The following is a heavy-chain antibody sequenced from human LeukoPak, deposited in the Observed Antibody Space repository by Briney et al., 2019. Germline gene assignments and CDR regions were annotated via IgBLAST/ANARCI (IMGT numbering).Heavy chain of an antibody. J-gene: IGHJ4*02. Sequence: SETLSLTCAVYGGSFSGYYWSWIRQPPGKGLEWIGYIYYSGSTNYNPSLKSRVTISVDTSKNQFSLKLSSVTAADTAVYYCARGSEYSSSWSSYFDYWGQGTLVTVSS. CDR2: IYYSGST. CDR1: GGSFSGYY. V-gene: IGHV4-59*01. D-gene: IGHD6-13*01. CDR3: ARGSEYSSSWSSYFDY.